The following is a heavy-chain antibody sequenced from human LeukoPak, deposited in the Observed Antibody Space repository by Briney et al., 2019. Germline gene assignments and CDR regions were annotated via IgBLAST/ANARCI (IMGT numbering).Heavy chain of an antibody. CDR1: GFTFSTYW. D-gene: IGHD6-19*01. Sequence: GGSLRLSCAPSGFTFSTYWMHWVRQTPGGGLVWVSRINEHGSITDYADSVRDRFTISRDNAKNTLYLHMNSLRAEDTAMYYCARDVAGAGSHWGHGTLVTVSS. CDR2: INEHGSIT. J-gene: IGHJ4*01. CDR3: ARDVAGAGSH. V-gene: IGHV3-74*01.